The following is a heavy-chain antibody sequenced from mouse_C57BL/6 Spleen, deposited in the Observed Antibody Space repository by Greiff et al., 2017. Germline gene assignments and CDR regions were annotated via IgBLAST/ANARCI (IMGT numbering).Heavy chain of an antibody. Sequence: VQLQQPGAELVKPGASVKLSCKASGYTFTSYWMHWVKQRPGQGLEWIGMIHPNSGSTNYNEKFKSKATLTVDKSSSTAYMQLISLTSEDSAVYYCARDYYGPYYFDYWGQGTTLTVSS. CDR3: ARDYYGPYYFDY. D-gene: IGHD1-1*01. V-gene: IGHV1-64*01. CDR1: GYTFTSYW. J-gene: IGHJ2*01. CDR2: IHPNSGST.